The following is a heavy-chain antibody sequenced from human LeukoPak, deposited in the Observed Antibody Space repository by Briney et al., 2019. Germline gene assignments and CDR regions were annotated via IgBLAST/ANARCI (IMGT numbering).Heavy chain of an antibody. CDR2: IYYSGST. CDR1: GGSISSYY. D-gene: IGHD3-10*01. J-gene: IGHJ4*02. V-gene: IGHV4-59*01. Sequence: SETLSLTCTVSGGSISSYYWSWIRQPPGKGLEWIGYIYYSGSTNYNPSLKSRVTISVDTSKNQFSLKLSSVTAADTAVYYCAREDGWYFDYWGQGTLVTVSS. CDR3: AREDGWYFDY.